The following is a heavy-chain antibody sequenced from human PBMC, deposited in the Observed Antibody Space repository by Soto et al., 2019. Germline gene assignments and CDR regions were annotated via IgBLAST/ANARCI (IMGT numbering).Heavy chain of an antibody. CDR2: ISDSGGST. CDR1: GFTFSSYA. D-gene: IGHD1-26*01. CDR3: AKHPNTGTSYQIFDY. V-gene: IGHV3-23*01. Sequence: GGSLRLSCAASGFTFSSYAMSWVRQAPGKGLEWVSAISDSGGSTYHADSVKGRFTISRDNFKSTLYLQLSSLRAEDTAVYYCAKHPNTGTSYQIFDYWGQGALVTVSS. J-gene: IGHJ4*02.